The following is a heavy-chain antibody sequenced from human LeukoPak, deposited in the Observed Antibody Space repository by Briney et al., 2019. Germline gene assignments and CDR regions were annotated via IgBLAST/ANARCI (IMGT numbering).Heavy chain of an antibody. D-gene: IGHD2-2*01. V-gene: IGHV4-34*01. CDR1: GGSFSGYY. CDR2: INHSGST. Sequence: SETLSLTCAGYGGSFSGYYWSWIRQPPGKGLEWIGEINHSGSTNYNPSLKSRVTISVDTSKNQFSLKLSSVTAADTAVYYCARRIEERYCSSTSCYQMRYFDYWGQGTLVTVSS. CDR3: ARRIEERYCSSTSCYQMRYFDY. J-gene: IGHJ4*02.